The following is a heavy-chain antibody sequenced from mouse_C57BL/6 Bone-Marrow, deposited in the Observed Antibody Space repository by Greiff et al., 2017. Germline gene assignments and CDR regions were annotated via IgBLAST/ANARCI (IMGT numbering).Heavy chain of an antibody. CDR1: GYTFTSYW. J-gene: IGHJ2*01. V-gene: IGHV1-55*01. D-gene: IGHD1-1*01. CDR2: IYPGSGST. CDR3: ARDYYGSSYGDYFDY. Sequence: QVQLQQPGAELVKPGASVKMSCKASGYTFTSYWITWVKQRPGQGLEWIGDIYPGSGSTNYNEKFKSKATLTVDTSSSTAYMQLSSLTSEDSAVYYCARDYYGSSYGDYFDYWGQGTTLTVSS.